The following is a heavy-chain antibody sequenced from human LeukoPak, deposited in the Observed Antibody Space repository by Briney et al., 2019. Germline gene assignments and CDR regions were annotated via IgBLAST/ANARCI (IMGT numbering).Heavy chain of an antibody. CDR1: GFTFSSYA. CDR2: ISGSGGST. V-gene: IGHV3-23*01. J-gene: IGHJ4*02. CDR3: AKDRGYYDSSGLPEYYFDY. D-gene: IGHD3-22*01. Sequence: GGSLRLSCAASGFTFSSYAMSWVRQAPGKGLEWVSAISGSGGSTYYADSVKGRSTISRDNSKNTLYLQMNSLRAEDTAVYYCAKDRGYYDSSGLPEYYFDYWGQGTLVTVSS.